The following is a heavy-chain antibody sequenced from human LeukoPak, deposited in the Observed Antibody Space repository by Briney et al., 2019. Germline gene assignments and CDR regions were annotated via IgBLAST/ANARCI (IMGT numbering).Heavy chain of an antibody. CDR2: IYYSGST. CDR1: GGSISSYY. D-gene: IGHD6-6*01. J-gene: IGHJ5*02. V-gene: IGHV4-59*01. CDR3: ARLAFSSSSWFDP. Sequence: SETLSLTCTVSGGSISSYYWSWIRQPPGKGLEWIGYIYYSGSTNYNPSLKSRVTISVDTSKNQFSLKLNSVTAADTAVYYCARLAFSSSSWFDPWGQGTLVTVSS.